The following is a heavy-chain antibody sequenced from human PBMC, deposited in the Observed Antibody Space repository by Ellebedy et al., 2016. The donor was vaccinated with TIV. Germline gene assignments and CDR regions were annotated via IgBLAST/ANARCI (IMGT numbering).Heavy chain of an antibody. J-gene: IGHJ4*02. CDR2: ISGGSSTI. CDR3: AKGRGGGSDTSAPRYYFDY. V-gene: IGHV3-48*01. Sequence: PGGSLRLSCAASGFTFSSYNMNWVRQAPGKGLEWVSCISGGSSTIYYADSVKGRFTISRDNSKKTLYLQMNSLRAEDTAVYYCAKGRGGGSDTSAPRYYFDYWGLGTLVTVSS. D-gene: IGHD3-22*01. CDR1: GFTFSSYN.